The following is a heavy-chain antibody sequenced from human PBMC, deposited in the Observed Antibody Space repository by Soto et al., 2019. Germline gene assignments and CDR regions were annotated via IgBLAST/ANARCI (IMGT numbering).Heavy chain of an antibody. CDR3: AKGRGVRRNFDY. V-gene: IGHV3-30*18. CDR2: ISYDGSNK. CDR1: GFTFSGYG. Sequence: QVQLVESGGGEAQPGRSLRLACAASGFTFSGYGMHWVRQAPGKGLEWVAVISYDGSNKYYADSVKGRFTIYRDNARDTLYLQMNSLRDEDTAVYYCAKGRGVRRNFDYWGQGTLVIVSS. J-gene: IGHJ4*02. D-gene: IGHD1-1*01.